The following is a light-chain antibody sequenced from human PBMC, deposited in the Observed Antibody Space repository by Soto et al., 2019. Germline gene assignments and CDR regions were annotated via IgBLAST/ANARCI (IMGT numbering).Light chain of an antibody. J-gene: IGKJ2*01. Sequence: DIVMTQSPDSLAVSLGERATFNCKSSQSVLYSSNNKNYLAWYQQKPGQPPKLLIYWASTRESGVPDRFSGSGSGADFTLTISSLQAEDVAVYYCQHYYSTPYTFGQGTKLEIK. V-gene: IGKV4-1*01. CDR2: WAS. CDR1: QSVLYSSNNKNY. CDR3: QHYYSTPYT.